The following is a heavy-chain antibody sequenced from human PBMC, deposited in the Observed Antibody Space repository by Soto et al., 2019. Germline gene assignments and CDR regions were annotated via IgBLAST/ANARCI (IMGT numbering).Heavy chain of an antibody. CDR3: ARDGLWFGELLYARNYYYGMDV. D-gene: IGHD3-10*01. J-gene: IGHJ6*02. CDR2: IYYSGST. V-gene: IGHV4-61*01. CDR1: GGSVSSGSYY. Sequence: LSLTCTVSGGSVSSGSYYWSWIRQPPGKGLEWIGYIYYSGSTNYNPSLKSRVTISVDTSKNQFSLKLSSVTAADTAMYYCARDGLWFGELLYARNYYYGMDVWGQGTTVTVSS.